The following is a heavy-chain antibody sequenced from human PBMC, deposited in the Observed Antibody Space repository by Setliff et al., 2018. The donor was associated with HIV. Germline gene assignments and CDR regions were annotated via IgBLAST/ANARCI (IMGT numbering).Heavy chain of an antibody. CDR3: VRDDYGYNGKGFDY. CDR2: INQSGGI. D-gene: IGHD4-17*01. V-gene: IGHV4-34*01. CDR1: GGSFSGYY. Sequence: SETLSLTCAVSGGSFSGYYWSWIRQPPGKGLEWIGEINQSGGINYNPSPKSRVTISIDTSNNQISLRLSAVTAADTAMYYCVRDDYGYNGKGFDYWGPGTLVTVSS. J-gene: IGHJ4*02.